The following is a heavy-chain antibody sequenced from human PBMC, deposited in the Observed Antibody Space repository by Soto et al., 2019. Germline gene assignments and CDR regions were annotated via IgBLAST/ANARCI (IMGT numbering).Heavy chain of an antibody. V-gene: IGHV1-18*04. CDR1: GYTFTCYG. CDR2: ISAYNGNT. J-gene: IGHJ6*02. D-gene: IGHD4-17*01. CDR3: ASIKDYGDYGGYYYGMDV. Sequence: GASVKVSCKASGYTFTCYGISWVRQAPGQGLERMGWISAYNGNTNYAQKLQGRVTMTTDTSTSTAYMELRSLRSDDTAVYYCASIKDYGDYGGYYYGMDVWGQGTTVTVSS.